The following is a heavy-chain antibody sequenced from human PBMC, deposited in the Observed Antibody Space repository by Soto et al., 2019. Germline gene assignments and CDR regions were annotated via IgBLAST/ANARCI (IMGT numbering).Heavy chain of an antibody. V-gene: IGHV1-69*08. J-gene: IGHJ4*02. CDR3: AREGDYSSSPSVDY. CDR2: IIPILGIA. CDR1: GGTFSSYT. Sequence: QVQLVQSGAEVKKPGSSVKVSCKASGGTFSSYTISWVRQAPGQGLEWMGRIIPILGIANYAQKFQGRVTITADKSTSTAYMELSSLRSEDTAVYYCAREGDYSSSPSVDYWGQGTLVTVSS. D-gene: IGHD6-13*01.